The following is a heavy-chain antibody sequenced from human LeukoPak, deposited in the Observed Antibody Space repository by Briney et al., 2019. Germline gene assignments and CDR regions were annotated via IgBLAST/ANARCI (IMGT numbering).Heavy chain of an antibody. CDR3: ARAPVYYCSSTSCQRPPFDY. Sequence: PSETLSLTCTVSGGSVISDTYYWGWIRQPPGKGLEWIGSIHYSESTYYIPSLKTRITMSVDTSKNQFSLKLSSVTAADTAVYYCARAPVYYCSSTSCQRPPFDYWGQGTLVTVSS. V-gene: IGHV4-39*01. D-gene: IGHD2-2*01. CDR1: GGSVISDTYY. J-gene: IGHJ4*02. CDR2: IHYSEST.